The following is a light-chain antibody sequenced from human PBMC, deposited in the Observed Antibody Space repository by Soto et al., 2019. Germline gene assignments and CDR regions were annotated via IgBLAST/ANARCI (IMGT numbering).Light chain of an antibody. Sequence: DIQMTQSPSSLSASVGDRVTITCQASQDIRKFLNWYQQKPGKAPKLLINDASNLETGVPSRFSGSGSGTDFTFTISSLQPEDIATYHCQQYDNLPPWITFGPGTKVDIK. CDR3: QQYDNLPPWIT. CDR1: QDIRKF. J-gene: IGKJ3*01. V-gene: IGKV1-33*01. CDR2: DAS.